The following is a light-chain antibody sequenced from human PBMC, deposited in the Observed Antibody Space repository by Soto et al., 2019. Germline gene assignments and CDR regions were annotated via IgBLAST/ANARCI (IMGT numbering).Light chain of an antibody. CDR1: QNINNY. CDR2: AAS. CDR3: QQSYSTPHT. J-gene: IGKJ2*01. Sequence: DIQMTQSPSSLSASVGDRVTVTCRASQNINNYLNWYQQKPGEAPKLLIYAASNLQSGVPSRFSGSGSGTDFTLTISGLQREDFETYFCQQSYSTPHTFAQGTELE. V-gene: IGKV1-39*01.